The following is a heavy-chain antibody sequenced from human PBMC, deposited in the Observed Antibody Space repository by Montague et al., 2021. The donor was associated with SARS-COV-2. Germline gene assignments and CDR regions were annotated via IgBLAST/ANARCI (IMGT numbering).Heavy chain of an antibody. J-gene: IGHJ3*02. CDR3: ARGGGWMGNAFDI. Sequence: SETLSLTCTVSGGSISSYYWSWIRQPPGKGLEWIGYIYYSGSTNYNPSLKSRVTISVDTSKNQFSLKLSSVTAADTAVYYCARGGGWMGNAFDIWGQGTMATVSS. V-gene: IGHV4-59*01. CDR2: IYYSGST. D-gene: IGHD6-19*01. CDR1: GGSISSYY.